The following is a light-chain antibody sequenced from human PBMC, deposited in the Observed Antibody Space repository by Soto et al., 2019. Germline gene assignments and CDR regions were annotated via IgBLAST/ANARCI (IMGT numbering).Light chain of an antibody. Sequence: IQLTQSPSTLSASVGDRVTITCRASQSIQTWLAWFQQKPGKAPKLLIYKATTLETGVPSRFSGSGSETEFTLTISSLQPDDLGTYYCQQYNNYFTFGQGTKVDI. CDR2: KAT. J-gene: IGKJ1*01. V-gene: IGKV1-5*03. CDR1: QSIQTW. CDR3: QQYNNYFT.